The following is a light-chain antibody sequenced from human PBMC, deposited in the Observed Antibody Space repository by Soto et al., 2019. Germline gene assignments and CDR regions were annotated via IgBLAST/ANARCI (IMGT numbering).Light chain of an antibody. J-gene: IGKJ5*01. Sequence: EIVLTQSPGTLSLSPGETATLSCRASQSVSSSYLAWYQQKPGQAPRLLIYRASNRATGIPDRFSGSGSGTDFTLTISRLEPEDFAVYYCQQQGDSPPITFGQGT. V-gene: IGKV3-20*01. CDR2: RAS. CDR1: QSVSSSY. CDR3: QQQGDSPPIT.